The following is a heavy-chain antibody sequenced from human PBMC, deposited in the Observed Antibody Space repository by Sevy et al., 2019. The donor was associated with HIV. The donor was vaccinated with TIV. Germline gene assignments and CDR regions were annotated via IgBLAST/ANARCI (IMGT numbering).Heavy chain of an antibody. D-gene: IGHD2-21*02. V-gene: IGHV3-23*01. CDR1: GFTLTSYT. Sequence: GGSLRLSCAASGFTLTSYTMNWVRQAPGKGLEWVASISATGGSTYYADSVKGRFTISRDVSKGTLYLQMYSLTAEDTAIFYCAKTLQKLPFHPHYFDYWGQGTLVTVSS. CDR2: ISATGGST. J-gene: IGHJ4*02. CDR3: AKTLQKLPFHPHYFDY.